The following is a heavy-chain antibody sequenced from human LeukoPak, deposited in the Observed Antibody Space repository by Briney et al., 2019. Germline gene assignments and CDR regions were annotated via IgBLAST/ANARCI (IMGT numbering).Heavy chain of an antibody. CDR1: GYTFTSYD. D-gene: IGHD3-22*01. J-gene: IGHJ5*02. CDR2: MNPNSGNT. CDR3: AGSGYYDSSGYYPFDP. Sequence: ASVKVSCKASGYTFTSYDINWVRQATGQGLEWMGWMNPNSGNTGYAQKFQGRVTITKNTSISTAYMELSSLRSEDTAVYYCAGSGYYDSSGYYPFDPWGQGTLVTVSS. V-gene: IGHV1-8*03.